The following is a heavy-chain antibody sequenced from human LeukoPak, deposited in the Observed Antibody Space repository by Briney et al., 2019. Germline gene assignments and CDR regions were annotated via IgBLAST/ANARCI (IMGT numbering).Heavy chain of an antibody. V-gene: IGHV1-46*01. CDR2: INPSGGTT. J-gene: IGHJ4*02. CDR1: GYXFTSYY. D-gene: IGHD5-24*01. Sequence: ASVKVSCKSSGYXFTSYYIHWVRQAPGQGLQWMGVINPSGGTTSYAQKFQGRVTMARDTSTNTVYMELSSLRSEDTAVYYCARDRLLGDGYNDYFDYWGQGTLVTVSS. CDR3: ARDRLLGDGYNDYFDY.